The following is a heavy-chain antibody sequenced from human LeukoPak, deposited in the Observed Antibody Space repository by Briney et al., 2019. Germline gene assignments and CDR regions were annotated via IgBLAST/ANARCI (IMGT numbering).Heavy chain of an antibody. CDR1: GESFSGYY. Sequence: SETLSLACAVYGESFSGYYWSWIRQPPGKGLEWIGDIIHSGSTNYNPSLKSRVTISVDTSKNQFSLKLSSVTAADTAVYYCARDKSPTDAYYDSSGYYYYFDYWGQGTLVTVSS. CDR3: ARDKSPTDAYYDSSGYYYYFDY. CDR2: IIHSGST. V-gene: IGHV4-34*12. J-gene: IGHJ4*02. D-gene: IGHD3-22*01.